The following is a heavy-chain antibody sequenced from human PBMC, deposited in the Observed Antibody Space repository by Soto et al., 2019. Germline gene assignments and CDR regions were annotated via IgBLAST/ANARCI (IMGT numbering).Heavy chain of an antibody. CDR1: GFNFRTYA. J-gene: IGHJ4*02. V-gene: IGHV3-23*01. CDR2: ISGLGNKT. CDR3: AKSIRLHFDS. Sequence: EVLLLEAGGSLVKRGGSLRLSFAASGFNFRTYAMSWVLQGPGNGLEWVAAISGLGNKTYYADSVKGRFTISRDNSQDTLSLQMNSLRAGDTSLYCCAKSIRLHFDSWGQGTLVTVSS. D-gene: IGHD4-17*01.